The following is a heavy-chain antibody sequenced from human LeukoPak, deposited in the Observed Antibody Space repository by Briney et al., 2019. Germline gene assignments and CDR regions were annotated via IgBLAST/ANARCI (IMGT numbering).Heavy chain of an antibody. CDR3: AKSHSSSSYFYYGMDV. D-gene: IGHD6-13*01. V-gene: IGHV3-74*03. CDR2: IDNAGSIT. CDR1: GFTFSNYW. J-gene: IGHJ6*02. Sequence: PGGSLRLSCAASGFTFSNYWIHWVRQAPGKGLVWVSRIDNAGSITTYADSVKGRFTISRDNAENTLYLQMNSLRAEDTAVYYCAKSHSSSSYFYYGMDVWGQGTTVTVSS.